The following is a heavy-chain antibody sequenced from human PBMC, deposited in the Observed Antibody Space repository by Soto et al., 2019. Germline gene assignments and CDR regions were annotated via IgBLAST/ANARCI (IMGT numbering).Heavy chain of an antibody. V-gene: IGHV3-21*01. Sequence: EVQLVESGGGLVKPGGSLRLSCAASGFTFSSYSMNWVHQAPGKGLEWVSSISSGSDYIFYADSVKGRFTISRDNAKNSLFLQMNSLTAEDTAVYYCARSPVGEAFNVWGQGTVVTVSS. CDR2: ISSGSDYI. CDR3: ARSPVGEAFNV. CDR1: GFTFSSYS. J-gene: IGHJ3*01.